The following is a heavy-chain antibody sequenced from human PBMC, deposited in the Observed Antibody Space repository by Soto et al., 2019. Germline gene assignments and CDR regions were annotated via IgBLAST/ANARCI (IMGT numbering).Heavy chain of an antibody. Sequence: EVQLLESGGGLVQPGGSLRLSCAASGFTFSSYAMSWVRQAPGKGLEWVSAISGSGGSTYYADSVKGRFTISRDNSKNTLYLQMYSLRAEDTAVYYCAKDDDFWSGYSQHWGQGTLVTVSS. J-gene: IGHJ1*01. V-gene: IGHV3-23*01. CDR3: AKDDDFWSGYSQH. D-gene: IGHD3-3*01. CDR1: GFTFSSYA. CDR2: ISGSGGST.